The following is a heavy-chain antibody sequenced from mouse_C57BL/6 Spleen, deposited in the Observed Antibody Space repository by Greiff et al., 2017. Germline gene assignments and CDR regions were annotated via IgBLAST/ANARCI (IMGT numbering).Heavy chain of an antibody. D-gene: IGHD1-1*01. CDR3: ARSGYGSGDAMDY. CDR1: GYAFTNYL. CDR2: INPGSGGT. V-gene: IGHV1-54*01. J-gene: IGHJ4*01. Sequence: VQLKESGAELVRPGTSVKVSCKASGYAFTNYLIEWVKQRPGQGLEWIGVINPGSGGTNYNEKFKGKATLTADKSSSTAYMQLSSLTSEDSAVYFCARSGYGSGDAMDYWGQGTSVTVSS.